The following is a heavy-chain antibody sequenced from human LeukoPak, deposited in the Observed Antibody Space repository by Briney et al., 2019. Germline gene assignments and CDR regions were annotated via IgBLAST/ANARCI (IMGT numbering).Heavy chain of an antibody. V-gene: IGHV3-48*01. D-gene: IGHD5-24*01. Sequence: GGSLRLSCAASGFTFSDYSMNWVRQAPGKGLEWISYIGIDSGNTIYADSVKGRFTISGDKAKNSLYPQMNSLRVEDTAVYYCARDYKYAFDNWGQGTLVTVSS. CDR1: GFTFSDYS. CDR2: IGIDSGNT. J-gene: IGHJ4*02. CDR3: ARDYKYAFDN.